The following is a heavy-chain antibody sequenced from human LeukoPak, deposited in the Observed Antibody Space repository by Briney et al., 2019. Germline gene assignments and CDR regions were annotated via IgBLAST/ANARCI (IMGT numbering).Heavy chain of an antibody. CDR2: ISSGSSYI. V-gene: IGHV3-21*01. Sequence: GGSLRLSCAASGFTFNIYAMNWVRQAPGKGLEWVSYISSGSSYIYYADSVKGRFTISRDNAKNSLYLQMNRLRAEDTAVYYCARGTRLGELSLVTNWGQGTLVTVSS. CDR3: ARGTRLGELSLVTN. CDR1: GFTFNIYA. J-gene: IGHJ4*02. D-gene: IGHD3-16*02.